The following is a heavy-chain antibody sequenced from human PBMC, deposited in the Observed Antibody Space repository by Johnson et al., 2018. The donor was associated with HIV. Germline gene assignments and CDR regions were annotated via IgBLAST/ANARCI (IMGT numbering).Heavy chain of an antibody. CDR2: ISYDGTSK. CDR3: AKERGIVVVRDAFDI. V-gene: IGHV3-30*04. CDR1: GFAFSSYA. D-gene: IGHD3-22*01. J-gene: IGHJ3*02. Sequence: QMQLVESGGGVVQPGRSLRLSCAASGFAFSSYAMHWVRYAPGKGLEWVAVISYDGTSKYQADSVKGRFTISRDNSKNTLYLQMNSLRADDTAVYYCAKERGIVVVRDAFDIWGQGTMVTVSS.